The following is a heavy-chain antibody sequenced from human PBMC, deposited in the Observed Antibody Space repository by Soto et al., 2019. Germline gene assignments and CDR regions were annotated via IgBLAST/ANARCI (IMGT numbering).Heavy chain of an antibody. V-gene: IGHV1-3*01. CDR3: AKSATVPAAIAY. Sequence: ASVKVSCKASGYTFTSYAMHWVRQAPGQRLEWMGGINAGNGNTKYAQKFQGRVTITRDASASTAYMELSSLRSEDTAVYYCAKSATVPAAIAYWGQGTLVTVSS. CDR1: GYTFTSYA. CDR2: INAGNGNT. J-gene: IGHJ1*01. D-gene: IGHD2-2*02.